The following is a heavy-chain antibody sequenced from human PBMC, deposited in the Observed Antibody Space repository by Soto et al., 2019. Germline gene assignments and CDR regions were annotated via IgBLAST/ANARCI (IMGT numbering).Heavy chain of an antibody. Sequence: PGGSLRLSCAASGFTFSSYAMSWVRQAPGKGLEWVSAISGSGGSTYYADSVRGRFTISRDNSKNTLYLQMNSLRAEDTAVYYCAKLRGSRPGIAVALDYWGQGTLVTVSS. J-gene: IGHJ4*02. V-gene: IGHV3-23*01. CDR2: ISGSGGST. CDR3: AKLRGSRPGIAVALDY. D-gene: IGHD6-19*01. CDR1: GFTFSSYA.